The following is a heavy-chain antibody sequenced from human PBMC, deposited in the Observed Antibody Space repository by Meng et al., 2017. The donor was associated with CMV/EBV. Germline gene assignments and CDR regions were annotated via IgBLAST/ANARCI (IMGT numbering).Heavy chain of an antibody. D-gene: IGHD3-22*01. J-gene: IGHJ4*02. CDR2: ISSSSSYI. Sequence: GGSLRLSCAASGFTFSSYSMNWVRQAPGKGLEWVSSISSSSSYIYYADSVKGRFTISRDNAKNSLYLQMNSLRAEDTAVYYCARETYYYDSSGYYCLDYWGQGTLVTVSS. V-gene: IGHV3-21*01. CDR1: GFTFSSYS. CDR3: ARETYYYDSSGYYCLDY.